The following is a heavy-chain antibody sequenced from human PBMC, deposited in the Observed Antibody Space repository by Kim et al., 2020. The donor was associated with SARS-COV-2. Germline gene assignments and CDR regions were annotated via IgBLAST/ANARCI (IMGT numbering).Heavy chain of an antibody. CDR1: GYSFTSYW. J-gene: IGHJ5*02. Sequence: GESLKISCKGSGYSFTSYWIGWVRQMPGKGLEWMGIIYPGDSDTRYSPSFQGQVTISADKSISTAYLQWSSLKASDTAMYYCARSPPHILRQYGDYPLGNWFDPWGQGTLVTVSS. CDR2: IYPGDSDT. V-gene: IGHV5-51*01. CDR3: ARSPPHILRQYGDYPLGNWFDP. D-gene: IGHD4-17*01.